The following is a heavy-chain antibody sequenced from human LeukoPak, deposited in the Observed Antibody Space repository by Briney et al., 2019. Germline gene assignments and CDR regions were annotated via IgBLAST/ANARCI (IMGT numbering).Heavy chain of an antibody. Sequence: ASVKVSCKASGYTFTSYGISWVRQAPGQGLEWMGRISAYNGNTNYAQKLQGRVTMTTDTSTSTAYMELRSLRSDDTAVYYCARGARVTMIVVALTGDFDYWGQGTLVTVSS. V-gene: IGHV1-18*01. CDR3: ARGARVTMIVVALTGDFDY. J-gene: IGHJ4*02. D-gene: IGHD3-22*01. CDR1: GYTFTSYG. CDR2: ISAYNGNT.